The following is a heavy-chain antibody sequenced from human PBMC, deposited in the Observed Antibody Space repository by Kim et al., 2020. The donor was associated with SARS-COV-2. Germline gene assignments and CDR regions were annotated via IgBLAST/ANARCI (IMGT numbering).Heavy chain of an antibody. CDR1: GGSFSGYY. V-gene: IGHV4-34*01. Sequence: SETLSLTCAVYGGSFSGYYWSWIRQPPGKGLEWIGEINHSGSTNYNPSLKSRVTISVDTSKNQFSLKLSSVTAADTAVYYCATNPPGYSSGWYRRGSDYWGQGTLVTVSS. CDR2: INHSGST. CDR3: ATNPPGYSSGWYRRGSDY. D-gene: IGHD6-19*01. J-gene: IGHJ4*02.